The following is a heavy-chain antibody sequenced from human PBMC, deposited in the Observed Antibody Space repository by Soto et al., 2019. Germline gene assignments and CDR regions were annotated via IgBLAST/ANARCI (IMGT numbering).Heavy chain of an antibody. D-gene: IGHD5-12*01. Sequence: QVQLVQSGAEVKKPGASVKVSCKASGDTCSGYSISWVRQPPGQGLEWMGGIIPLFATANYAQRFQGRVTITADKSTSTTYIELRSLKSEGAGIYLCAIDMGTGYDTGEYWGQGTLVTVSS. CDR3: AIDMGTGYDTGEY. CDR1: GDTCSGYS. J-gene: IGHJ4*02. CDR2: IIPLFATA. V-gene: IGHV1-69*14.